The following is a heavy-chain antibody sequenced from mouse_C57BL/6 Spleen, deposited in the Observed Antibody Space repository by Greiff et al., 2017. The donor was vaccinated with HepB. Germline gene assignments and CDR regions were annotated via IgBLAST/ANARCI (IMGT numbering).Heavy chain of an antibody. J-gene: IGHJ4*01. CDR1: GFTFSSYA. D-gene: IGHD2-4*01. CDR2: ISDGGSYT. V-gene: IGHV5-4*01. Sequence: EVQLQESGGGLVKPGGSLKLSCAASGFTFSSYAMSWVRQTPEKRLEWVATISDGGSYTYYPDNVKGRFTISRDNAKNNLYLQMSHLKSEDTAMYYCARDQDYDYDVGYAMDYWGQGTSVTVSS. CDR3: ARDQDYDYDVGYAMDY.